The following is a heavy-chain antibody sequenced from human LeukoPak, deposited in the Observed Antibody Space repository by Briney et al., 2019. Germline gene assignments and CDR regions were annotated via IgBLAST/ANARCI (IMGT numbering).Heavy chain of an antibody. J-gene: IGHJ4*02. CDR1: GGTFSSYA. D-gene: IGHD2-2*01. CDR2: ISAYNGNT. V-gene: IGHV1-18*01. CDR3: ARDRWSTSYKRRFDY. Sequence: GASVKVSCKASGGTFSSYAISWVRPAPGQGLEWMGWISAYNGNTNYAQKLQGRVTMTTDTSTSTAYMELRSLRSDDTAVYYCARDRWSTSYKRRFDYWGQGTLVTVSS.